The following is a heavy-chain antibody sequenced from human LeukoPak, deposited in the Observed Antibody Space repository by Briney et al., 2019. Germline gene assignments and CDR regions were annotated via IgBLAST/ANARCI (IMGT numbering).Heavy chain of an antibody. CDR2: IWNDGSKK. D-gene: IGHD2-2*01. Sequence: GGSLRLSCAASGFPFSSYGMHWARQAPGKGLEWVAVIWNDGSKKLYADSVKGRFTVSRDNHKNVVFLQMNTLRVDDTAVYYCAKDRNIVIIPAAIEGFDYWGLGTLVTVAS. V-gene: IGHV3-33*06. J-gene: IGHJ4*02. CDR1: GFPFSSYG. CDR3: AKDRNIVIIPAAIEGFDY.